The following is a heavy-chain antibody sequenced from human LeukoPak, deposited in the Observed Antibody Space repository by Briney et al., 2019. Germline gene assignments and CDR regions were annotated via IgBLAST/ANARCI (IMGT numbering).Heavy chain of an antibody. J-gene: IGHJ6*03. V-gene: IGHV4-39*01. CDR2: IYYSGST. CDR3: ARPDYYYYYMDV. CDR1: GGSISSSSYY. Sequence: SETLSLTCTVSGGSISSSSYYWGWIRQHPGEGLEWIGNIYYSGSTYYNPSLKSRVTISVDTSKNQFSLKLSSVTAADTAVYYCARPDYYYYYMDVWGKGTTVTVSS.